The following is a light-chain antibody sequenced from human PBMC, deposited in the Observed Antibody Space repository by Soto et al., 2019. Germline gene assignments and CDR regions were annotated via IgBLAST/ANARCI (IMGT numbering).Light chain of an antibody. CDR3: QQYGSSPLT. V-gene: IGKV3-20*01. Sequence: PGERATLSCRASQSVSSSFLAWYQQKPGQAPRLLIYGASSKATGIPDRFSGSGSEPDFTLTISRLEPEDVAVYYCQQYGSSPLTLGGGTKVEIK. CDR2: GAS. CDR1: QSVSSSF. J-gene: IGKJ4*01.